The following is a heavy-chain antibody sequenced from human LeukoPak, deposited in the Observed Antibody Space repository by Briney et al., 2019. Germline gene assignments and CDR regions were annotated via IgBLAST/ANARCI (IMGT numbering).Heavy chain of an antibody. CDR2: IYTSGST. D-gene: IGHD2-2*01. CDR1: GGSISSGSYY. V-gene: IGHV4-61*02. J-gene: IGHJ6*04. Sequence: PSQTLSLTCTVSGGSISSGSYYWSWIRQPAGKGLEWIGRIYTSGSTNYNPSLKSRVTISVDTSKNQFSLKLSSVTAADTAVYYCARVERVPAAFLDVWGKGTTVTVSS. CDR3: ARVERVPAAFLDV.